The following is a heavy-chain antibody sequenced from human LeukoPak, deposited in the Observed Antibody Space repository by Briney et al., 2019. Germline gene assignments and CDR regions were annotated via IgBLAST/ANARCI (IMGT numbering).Heavy chain of an antibody. CDR3: ARDPVEWELLLAY. D-gene: IGHD1-26*01. J-gene: IGHJ4*02. CDR2: INIDGSEI. CDR1: GFTFSSYW. Sequence: GGSLRLSCAASGFTFSSYWMGWVRQAPGKRLEWVANINIDGSEIYYADSVKGRFTISRDNAKNSVYLQMNSLRVEDTAVYYCARDPVEWELLLAYWGQGTLVTVSS. V-gene: IGHV3-7*01.